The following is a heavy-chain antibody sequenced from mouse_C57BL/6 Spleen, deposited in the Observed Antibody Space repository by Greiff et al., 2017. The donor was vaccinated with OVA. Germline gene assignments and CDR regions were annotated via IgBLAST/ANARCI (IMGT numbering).Heavy chain of an antibody. Sequence: QVQLQQSGPGLVQPSQSLSITCTVSGFSLTSYGVHWVRQSPGKGLEWLGVIWSGGSTDYNAAFISRLSISKDNSKSQVFFKMNSLQADDTAIYYCARTSMVFTFDYWGQGTTLTVSS. V-gene: IGHV2-2*01. J-gene: IGHJ2*01. CDR3: ARTSMVFTFDY. CDR2: IWSGGST. CDR1: GFSLTSYG. D-gene: IGHD2-2*01.